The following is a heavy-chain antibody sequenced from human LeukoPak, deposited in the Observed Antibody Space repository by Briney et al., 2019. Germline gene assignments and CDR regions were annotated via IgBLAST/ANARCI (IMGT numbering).Heavy chain of an antibody. D-gene: IGHD5-24*01. Sequence: SETLSLTCAAYDGSFSGYYWSWIRQPPGKGLEWIGEINHSGSTSYNPSLKSRVTISVDTSKNQFSLKLSSLTAADTAVYYCARNRAAYYSGAFDIWGQGTMVTVSS. V-gene: IGHV4-34*01. CDR3: ARNRAAYYSGAFDI. CDR1: DGSFSGYY. J-gene: IGHJ3*02. CDR2: INHSGST.